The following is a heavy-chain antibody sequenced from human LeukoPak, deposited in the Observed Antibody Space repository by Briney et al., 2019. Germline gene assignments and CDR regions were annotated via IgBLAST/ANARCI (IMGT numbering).Heavy chain of an antibody. CDR1: GGSISSSSYY. V-gene: IGHV4-39*07. D-gene: IGHD3-3*01. J-gene: IGHJ4*02. Sequence: NASETLSLTCTVSGGSISSSSYYWGWIRQPPGKGLEWIGSIYYSGSTYYNPSLKSRVTISVDTSKNQFSLKLSSVTAADTAVYYCARDLLRGVNWGQGTLVTVSS. CDR3: ARDLLRGVN. CDR2: IYYSGST.